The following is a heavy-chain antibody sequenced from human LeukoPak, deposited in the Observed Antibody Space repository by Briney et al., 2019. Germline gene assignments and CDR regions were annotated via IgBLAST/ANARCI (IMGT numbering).Heavy chain of an antibody. CDR2: ISAYNGNT. V-gene: IGHV1-18*01. D-gene: IGHD1-1*01. Sequence: ASVKVSCKASGYTFTSYGISWVRQAPGRGLEWMGWISAYNGNTNYAQKLQGRVTMTTDTSTSTAYMELRSLRSDDTAVYYCAVTFNWNDVNDYWGQGTLVTVSS. J-gene: IGHJ4*02. CDR1: GYTFTSYG. CDR3: AVTFNWNDVNDY.